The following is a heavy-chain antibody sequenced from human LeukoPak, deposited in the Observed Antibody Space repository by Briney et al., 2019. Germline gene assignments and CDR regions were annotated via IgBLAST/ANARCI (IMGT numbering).Heavy chain of an antibody. CDR1: GYTFTSYA. J-gene: IGHJ4*02. CDR2: INTNTGNP. V-gene: IGHV7-4-1*02. Sequence: ASVKVSCKASGYTFTSYAMNWVRQAPGQGLEWMGWINTNTGNPTYAQGFTGRFVFSLDTSVSTAYLQISSLKAEDTAVYYCARDQGLIHTAMGLTYYFDYWGQGTLVTVSS. CDR3: ARDQGLIHTAMGLTYYFDY. D-gene: IGHD5-18*01.